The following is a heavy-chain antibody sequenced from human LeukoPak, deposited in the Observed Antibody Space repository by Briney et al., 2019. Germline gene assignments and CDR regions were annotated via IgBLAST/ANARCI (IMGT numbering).Heavy chain of an antibody. D-gene: IGHD1-7*01. CDR3: AKGTTPFDY. Sequence: GGSLRLSCAASGFTFSSYSMQWVRQTPGKGLEWVGIMSNSGENTFYGEAVKGRFTISRDNSKNTLCLQMNSLRAEDTAVYYCAKGTTPFDYWGQGTLVTVSS. CDR1: GFTFSSYS. CDR2: MSNSGENT. V-gene: IGHV3-33*05. J-gene: IGHJ4*02.